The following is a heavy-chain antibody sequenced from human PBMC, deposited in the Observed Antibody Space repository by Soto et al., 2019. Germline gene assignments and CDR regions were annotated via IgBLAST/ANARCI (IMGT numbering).Heavy chain of an antibody. CDR1: GYTFTSYG. CDR3: ERENVVLPAAMLWYFDY. J-gene: IGHJ4*02. V-gene: IGHV1-18*01. Sequence: QVQLVQSGAEVKKPGASVKVSCKASGYTFTSYGISWVRQAPGQGLEWMGWISAYNGNTNYAQKLQGRVTMTTNTTTSTAYMEPRSLRSDDTAVYYCERENVVLPAAMLWYFDYWGQGTLVTVSS. CDR2: ISAYNGNT. D-gene: IGHD2-2*01.